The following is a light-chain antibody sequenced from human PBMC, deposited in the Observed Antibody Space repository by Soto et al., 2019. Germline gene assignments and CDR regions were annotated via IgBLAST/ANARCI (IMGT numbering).Light chain of an antibody. V-gene: IGKV1-27*01. J-gene: IGKJ3*01. CDR3: QKYSSVPV. Sequence: DLQMTQSPTSLSASVGDRVTITCRASQDIRNFVAWYQQKPGKAPKLLIYAASTLQSGVPSRFSGSGSGTDFPLTINSLQAEDVATYSCQKYSSVPVFGTGTKVEIK. CDR1: QDIRNF. CDR2: AAS.